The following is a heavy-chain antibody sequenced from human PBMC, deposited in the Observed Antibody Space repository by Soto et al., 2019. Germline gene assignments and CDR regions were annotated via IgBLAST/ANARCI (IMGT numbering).Heavy chain of an antibody. J-gene: IGHJ6*02. Sequence: GASVKVSCKASGYTFTSYGISWVRQAPGQGLEWMGWISAYNGNTNYAQKLQGRVTMTTDTSTSTAYMELRSLRSDDTAVYYCARVIRLVRFNYYYYGIDVWGQGTTVTVSS. CDR2: ISAYNGNT. V-gene: IGHV1-18*01. CDR3: ARVIRLVRFNYYYYGIDV. D-gene: IGHD6-19*01. CDR1: GYTFTSYG.